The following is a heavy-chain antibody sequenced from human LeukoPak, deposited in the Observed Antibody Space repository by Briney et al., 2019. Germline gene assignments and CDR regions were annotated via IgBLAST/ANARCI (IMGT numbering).Heavy chain of an antibody. Sequence: PSETLSLTCSVSGDSITSPGYSWTWIRQPPGKGLEWIGFISHTGQSDYSPSLKSRVFISRDASKDEFSLKLTSVTAADTAVYFCARDVVVTPSPDAFDIWGPGEMVIVSS. J-gene: IGHJ3*02. V-gene: IGHV4-31*03. CDR1: GDSITSPGYS. CDR2: ISHTGQS. CDR3: ARDVVVTPSPDAFDI. D-gene: IGHD2-21*01.